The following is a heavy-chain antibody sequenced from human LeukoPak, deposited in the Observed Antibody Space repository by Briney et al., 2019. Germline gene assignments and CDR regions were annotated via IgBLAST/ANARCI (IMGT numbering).Heavy chain of an antibody. V-gene: IGHV1-46*01. Sequence: GASVKVSCKASGYTFTSYYMHWVRQAPGQGLEWMGIINPSGGGTSYAQKFQGRFTISRDNAKNSLYLQMNSLRAEDTAVYYCARVGAMVDFDYWGQGTLVTVSS. J-gene: IGHJ4*02. CDR2: INPSGGGT. CDR1: GYTFTSYY. D-gene: IGHD5-18*01. CDR3: ARVGAMVDFDY.